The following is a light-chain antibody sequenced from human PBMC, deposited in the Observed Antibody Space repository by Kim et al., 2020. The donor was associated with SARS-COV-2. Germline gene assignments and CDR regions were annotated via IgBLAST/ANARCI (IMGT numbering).Light chain of an antibody. CDR3: CSFSSSNAVV. CDR2: DVT. CDR1: HSDVGSYNY. V-gene: IGLV2-14*04. J-gene: IGLJ3*02. Sequence: GQSISISCTGTHSDVGSYNYVSWYQQYPGKAPKVIIFDVTNRPSGISNRFSGSKSGNTASLTISGLQAEDEADYYCCSFSSSNAVVFGGGTQLTVL.